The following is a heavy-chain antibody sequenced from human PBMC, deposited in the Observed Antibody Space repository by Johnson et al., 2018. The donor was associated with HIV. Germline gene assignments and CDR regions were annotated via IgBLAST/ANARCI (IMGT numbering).Heavy chain of an antibody. V-gene: IGHV3-23*04. CDR3: SRTQGVYDHFDI. D-gene: IGHD2-8*01. CDR2: ISGSGGST. CDR1: GFTFSSYA. Sequence: VQLVESGGGLVQPGGSLRLSCAASGFTFSSYAMSWVRQAPGKVLEWVSAISGSGGSTYSADFVKVRFTISRDNSKNTRYLQMNSLRAEDTAVYYCSRTQGVYDHFDICGRVTMVAVSS. J-gene: IGHJ3*02.